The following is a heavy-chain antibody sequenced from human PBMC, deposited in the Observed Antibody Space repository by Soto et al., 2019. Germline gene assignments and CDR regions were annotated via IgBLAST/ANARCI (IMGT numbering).Heavy chain of an antibody. V-gene: IGHV4-31*03. CDR1: GGSISSGGYY. D-gene: IGHD3-3*01. J-gene: IGHJ4*02. Sequence: QVQLQESGPGLVKPSQTLSLTCTVSGGSISSGGYYWSWIRQHPGKGLEWIGYIYYSGSTYYNPCHKSRVTISVDTSKNQFSLKLSSVTAADTAVYYCARSYYDFWSGYRDIYYFDYWGQGTLVTVSS. CDR2: IYYSGST. CDR3: ARSYYDFWSGYRDIYYFDY.